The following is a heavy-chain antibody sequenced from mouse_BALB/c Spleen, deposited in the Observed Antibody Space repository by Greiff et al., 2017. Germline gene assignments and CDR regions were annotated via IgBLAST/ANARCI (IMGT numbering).Heavy chain of an antibody. Sequence: VKLVESGPGLVAPSQSLSITCTVSGFSLTSYGVSWVRQPPGKGLEWLGVIWGDGSTNYHSALMSRLSISKDNSKSQVFLKMNSLQTDDTAMYYCARDGGNYLYYAMDYWGQGTSVTVSS. CDR2: IWGDGST. CDR1: GFSLTSYG. V-gene: IGHV2-3*01. J-gene: IGHJ4*01. CDR3: ARDGGNYLYYAMDY. D-gene: IGHD2-1*01.